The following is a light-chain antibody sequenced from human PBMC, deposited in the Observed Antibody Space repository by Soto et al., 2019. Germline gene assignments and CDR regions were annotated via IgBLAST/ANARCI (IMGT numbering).Light chain of an antibody. Sequence: EIVLTQSPATPSLSPGERATLSCRASQSVSSYLAWYQQKPGQAPRLLIYDASNRATGIPARFSGSGSGTDFTLTISSLEPEDFAVYYCQQRSNRQITFGQGTRLEIK. CDR1: QSVSSY. CDR2: DAS. V-gene: IGKV3-11*01. J-gene: IGKJ5*01. CDR3: QQRSNRQIT.